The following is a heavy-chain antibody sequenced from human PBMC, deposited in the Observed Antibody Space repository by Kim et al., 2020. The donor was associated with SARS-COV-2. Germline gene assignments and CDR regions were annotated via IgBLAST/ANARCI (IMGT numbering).Heavy chain of an antibody. D-gene: IGHD2-15*01. CDR1: GGSISSGGYY. J-gene: IGHJ4*02. Sequence: SETLSLTCTVSGGSISSGGYYWSWIRQHPGKGLEWIGYIYYSGSTYYNPSLKSRVTISVDTSKNQFSLKLSSVTAADTAVYYCARYFPRLRGIDYWGQGTLVTVSS. CDR3: ARYFPRLRGIDY. V-gene: IGHV4-31*03. CDR2: IYYSGST.